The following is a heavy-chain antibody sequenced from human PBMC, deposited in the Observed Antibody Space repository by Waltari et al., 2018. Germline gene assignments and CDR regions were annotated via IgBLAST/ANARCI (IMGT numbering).Heavy chain of an antibody. CDR1: AFSVAEHT. J-gene: IGHJ4*02. CDR2: VKRXGDEE. Sequence: VAXGGGVVRPGGSLXLSCEASAFSVAEHTMAWVRQAPEKGLQWVXNVKRXGDEEXYGESVRGRFXILRDNLKNSVFLDMKRXTVDDTAVXFXARXMGYWSGRPFDXWGQGTLVIVSS. V-gene: IGHV3-7*01. D-gene: IGHD3-3*01. CDR3: ARXMGYWSGRPFDX.